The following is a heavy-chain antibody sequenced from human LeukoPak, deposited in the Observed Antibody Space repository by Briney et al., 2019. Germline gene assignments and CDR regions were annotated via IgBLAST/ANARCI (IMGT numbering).Heavy chain of an antibody. CDR3: ARGPFWSGYYDD. CDR2: ISSSGSTI. D-gene: IGHD3-3*01. Sequence: GGSLRLSCAASGFTFSDYYMSWIRQAPGQGLEWVSYISSSGSTIYYTDSVKGRFTISRDNAKDSLYLQMNSLRAEDTAVYYCARGPFWSGYYDDWGQGTLVTVSS. CDR1: GFTFSDYY. V-gene: IGHV3-11*01. J-gene: IGHJ4*02.